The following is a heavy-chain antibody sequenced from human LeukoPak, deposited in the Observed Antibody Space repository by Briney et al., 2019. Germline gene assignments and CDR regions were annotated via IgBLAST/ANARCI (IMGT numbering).Heavy chain of an antibody. CDR3: ARVGGSGASAFDI. J-gene: IGHJ3*02. D-gene: IGHD3-3*01. V-gene: IGHV3-21*01. CDR2: ISSSSSYI. Sequence: PGGSLRLSCAASGFTFSSHSMNWVRQAPGKGLEWVSSISSSSSYIYYADSVKGRFTISRDNAKNSLYLQMNSLRAEDTAVYYCARVGGSGASAFDIWGQGTMVTVSS. CDR1: GFTFSSHS.